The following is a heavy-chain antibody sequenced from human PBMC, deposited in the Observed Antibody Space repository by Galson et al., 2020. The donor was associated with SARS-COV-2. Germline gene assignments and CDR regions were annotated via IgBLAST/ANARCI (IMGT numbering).Heavy chain of an antibody. CDR3: ARLRGGYYDFWSGYSLADWYFDL. CDR1: GFSLSTSGMC. D-gene: IGHD3-3*01. V-gene: IGHV2-70*01. J-gene: IGHJ2*01. Sequence: SGPTLVKPTQTLTLTCTFSGFSLSTSGMCVSWIRQPPGKALEWLALIDWDDDKYYSTSLKTRLTISKDTSKNQVVLTMTNMDPVDTATYYCARLRGGYYDFWSGYSLADWYFDLWGRGTLVTVSS. CDR2: IDWDDDK.